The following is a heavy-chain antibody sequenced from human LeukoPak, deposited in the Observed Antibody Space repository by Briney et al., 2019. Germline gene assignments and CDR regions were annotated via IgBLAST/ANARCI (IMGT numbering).Heavy chain of an antibody. V-gene: IGHV1-3*01. CDR3: ARVGKIGSGWPLGY. Sequence: EASVKVSCKASGYTFTSYAMHWVRQPPGQRLEWMGWINAGNGNTKYSQKFQGRVTITRDTSASTAYMELSSLRSEDTAVYYCARVGKIGSGWPLGYWGQGTLVTVSS. CDR1: GYTFTSYA. CDR2: INAGNGNT. D-gene: IGHD6-19*01. J-gene: IGHJ4*02.